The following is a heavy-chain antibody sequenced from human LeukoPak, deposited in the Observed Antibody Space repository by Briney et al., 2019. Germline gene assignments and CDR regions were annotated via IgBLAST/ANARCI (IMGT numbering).Heavy chain of an antibody. CDR3: ARQMIAGATKSPFDY. CDR2: IYPGDSDT. Sequence: GESLKISCKGSGYSFTTYWFAWVRQMPGEGLEYMGIIYPGDSDTRYSPSFQGQVTFSADKSINSAYLQWSSLKASDTAIYYCARQMIAGATKSPFDYWGQGTLVTVSS. V-gene: IGHV5-51*01. D-gene: IGHD1-26*01. J-gene: IGHJ4*02. CDR1: GYSFTTYW.